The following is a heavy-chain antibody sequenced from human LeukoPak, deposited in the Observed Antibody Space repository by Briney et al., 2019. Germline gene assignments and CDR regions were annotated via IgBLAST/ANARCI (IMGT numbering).Heavy chain of an antibody. CDR1: GFTVSSNY. Sequence: GGSLRLSCAASGFTVSSNYMSWVRQAPGKGLEWVSVIYSGGSTYYSDSVTGRFTISRDNSKNTLYLQMNSLRAEDTAVYYCARDLPGESWGQGTLVTVSS. D-gene: IGHD3-10*01. CDR3: ARDLPGES. J-gene: IGHJ4*02. CDR2: IYSGGST. V-gene: IGHV3-53*01.